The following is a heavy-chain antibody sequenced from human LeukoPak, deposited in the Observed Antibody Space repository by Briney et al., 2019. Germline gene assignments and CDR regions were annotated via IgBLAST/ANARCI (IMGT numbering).Heavy chain of an antibody. V-gene: IGHV4-4*07. CDR3: ARGGLWFGELSPNHYFDY. CDR1: GGSISSYY. D-gene: IGHD3-10*01. CDR2: IYTSGST. Sequence: SETLSLTCTVSGGSISSYYWSWIRQPAGKGLEWIGRIYTSGSTNYNPSLKSRVTMSVDTSKNQFSLKLSSVTAADTAVYYCARGGLWFGELSPNHYFDYWGQGTLVTVSS. J-gene: IGHJ4*02.